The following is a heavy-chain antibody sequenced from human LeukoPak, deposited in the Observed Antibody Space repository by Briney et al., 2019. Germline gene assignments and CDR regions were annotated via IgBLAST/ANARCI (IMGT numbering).Heavy chain of an antibody. CDR3: ARALDYGDFSCFDY. CDR1: GGTFSSYA. V-gene: IGHV1-69*13. D-gene: IGHD4-17*01. CDR2: IIPIFGTA. J-gene: IGHJ4*02. Sequence: ASVTVSCKASGGTFSSYAISWVRQAPGQGLEWMGGIIPIFGTANYAQKFQGRVTITADESTSTAYMELSSLRSEDTAVYYCARALDYGDFSCFDYWGQGTLVTVSS.